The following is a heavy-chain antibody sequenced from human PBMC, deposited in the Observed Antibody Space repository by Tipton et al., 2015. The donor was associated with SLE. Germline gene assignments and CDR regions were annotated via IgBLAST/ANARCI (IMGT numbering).Heavy chain of an antibody. CDR2: INHSGST. CDR3: VSGARGWFDY. V-gene: IGHV4-34*01. CDR1: GGSFSGYY. J-gene: IGHJ4*02. Sequence: TLSLTCAVYGGSFSGYYWSWIRQPPGKGLEWIGEINHSGSTNYNPSLKSRVTISDDTSKNQFSLKLSSVTAADTAVYYCVSGARGWFDYWGQGTLVTVSS.